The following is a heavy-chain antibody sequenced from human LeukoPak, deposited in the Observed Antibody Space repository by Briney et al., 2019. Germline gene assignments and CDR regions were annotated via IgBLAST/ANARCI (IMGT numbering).Heavy chain of an antibody. CDR1: GFTFNDYY. CDR2: INQDGSEK. CDR3: VSTMTFDY. J-gene: IGHJ4*02. Sequence: GGSLRLSCAASGFTFNDYYMTWIRQAPGKGLEWVANINQDGSEKYYVDSVKGRFTISRDNAKNSLYLQMNSLRAEDTAVYFCVSTMTFDYWGQGTLVTVSS. V-gene: IGHV3-7*01. D-gene: IGHD3-22*01.